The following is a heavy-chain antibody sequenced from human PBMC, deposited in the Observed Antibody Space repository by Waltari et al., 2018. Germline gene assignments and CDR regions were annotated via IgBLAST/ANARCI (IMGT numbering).Heavy chain of an antibody. J-gene: IGHJ4*02. Sequence: QVQLQQWGAGLLKPSETLSLTCAVYGGSFSGYYWSWIRQPPGKGLEWIGEINHSGSTNYNPSLKSRVTISVDTSKNQFSLKLSSVTAADTAVYYCARVVIGYYFDYWGQGTLVTVSS. D-gene: IGHD2-15*01. CDR2: INHSGST. CDR3: ARVVIGYYFDY. CDR1: GGSFSGYY. V-gene: IGHV4-34*01.